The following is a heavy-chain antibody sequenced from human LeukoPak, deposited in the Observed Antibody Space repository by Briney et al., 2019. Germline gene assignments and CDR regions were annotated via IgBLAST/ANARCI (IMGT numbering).Heavy chain of an antibody. CDR3: AAAGWDYYDSSGFSFDY. CDR2: IYPSGST. Sequence: SETLSLTCTVSGGSISSYYWNWIRQPPGKGLEYIGRIYPSGSTNYNPSLKSRVTISIDTSKNQLSLKLSSVTAADTAVYYCAAAGWDYYDSSGFSFDYWGQGTLVTVSS. V-gene: IGHV4-59*01. CDR1: GGSISSYY. D-gene: IGHD3-22*01. J-gene: IGHJ4*02.